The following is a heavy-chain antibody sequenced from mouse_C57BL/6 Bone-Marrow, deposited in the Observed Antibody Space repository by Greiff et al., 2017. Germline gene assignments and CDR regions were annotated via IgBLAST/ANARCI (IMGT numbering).Heavy chain of an antibody. J-gene: IGHJ2*01. CDR2: IHPNSGST. D-gene: IGHD4-1*02. CDR1: GYTFTSYW. Sequence: QVQLQQPGAELVKPGASVKLSCKASGYTFTSYWMHWVKQRPGQGLEWIGMIHPNSGSTNYNEKFKSKATLTVDKSSSTAYMQLSSLTSEDSAVYYCVCPNWDTVFDYWGQGTTLTVSS. V-gene: IGHV1-64*01. CDR3: VCPNWDTVFDY.